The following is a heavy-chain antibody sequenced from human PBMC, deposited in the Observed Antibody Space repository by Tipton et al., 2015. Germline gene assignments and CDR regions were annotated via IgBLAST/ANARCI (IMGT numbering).Heavy chain of an antibody. D-gene: IGHD5-24*01. CDR3: ARDGYNSNYFDY. J-gene: IGHJ4*02. CDR1: GGAITSDGFY. V-gene: IGHV4-31*03. CDR2: IFYIGST. Sequence: TLSLTCTVSGGAITSDGFYWSWIRQHPGKGLEWIGYIFYIGSTYYNPSLKSRATLSVDTSKNQFPLKLSSVTAADTAVYYCARDGYNSNYFDYWGQGTLVTVSS.